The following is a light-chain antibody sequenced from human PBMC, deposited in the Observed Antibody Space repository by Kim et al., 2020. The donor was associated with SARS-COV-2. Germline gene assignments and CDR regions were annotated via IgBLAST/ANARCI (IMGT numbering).Light chain of an antibody. Sequence: PGQTASTTCSGDKLGERYACWYQQRPGQAPVLVIYQDSKRPSGIAERFSGSNSGNTATLTISGTQAMDEADYYCQAWDSTTASVVFGGGTQLTVL. CDR3: QAWDSTTASVV. J-gene: IGLJ2*01. CDR1: KLGERY. V-gene: IGLV3-1*01. CDR2: QDS.